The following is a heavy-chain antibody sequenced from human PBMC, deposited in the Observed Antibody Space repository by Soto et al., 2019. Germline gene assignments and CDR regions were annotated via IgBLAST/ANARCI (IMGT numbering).Heavy chain of an antibody. CDR3: AKEMYPRTVLDSSSPWGDY. Sequence: PGGSLRLSCAVSGLTFSDYGMHWVRQAPGKWLEWVAVMSYAGTYKYYADSVKGRFTISRDLSGNTLFLQMNSLRLEDTAVYFCAKEMYPRTVLDSSSPWGDYWGQGXLVTVYS. CDR2: MSYAGTYK. D-gene: IGHD6-6*01. V-gene: IGHV3-30*18. J-gene: IGHJ4*02. CDR1: GLTFSDYG.